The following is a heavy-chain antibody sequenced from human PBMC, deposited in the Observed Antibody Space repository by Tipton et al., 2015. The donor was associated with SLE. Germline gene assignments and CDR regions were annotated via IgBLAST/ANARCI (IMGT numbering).Heavy chain of an antibody. CDR2: IYYSGST. CDR1: GGSISSYY. V-gene: IGHV4-59*08. CDR3: ARYISPLGAFDI. J-gene: IGHJ3*02. D-gene: IGHD3-9*01. Sequence: TLSLTCTVSGGSISSYYWSWIRQPPGKGLEWIGYIYYSGSTNYNPSLKSRVTISVDTSKNQFSLKLSSVTAADTAVYYCARYISPLGAFDIWGQGTMVTVSS.